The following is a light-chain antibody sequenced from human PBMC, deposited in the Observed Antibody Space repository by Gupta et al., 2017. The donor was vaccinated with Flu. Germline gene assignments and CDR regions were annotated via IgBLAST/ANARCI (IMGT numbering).Light chain of an antibody. Sequence: QSVLTQPPSASGTPGQRVSISCSGSSSNIGSNTVNWYQQFPGMAPKLLIYNDHERPSGVPDRFSASKSGTSASLAISGLQSEDEADYYCAAWDDSLIGGVFDGGTKLTVL. CDR2: NDH. CDR3: AAWDDSLIGGV. CDR1: SSNIGSNT. J-gene: IGLJ2*01. V-gene: IGLV1-44*01.